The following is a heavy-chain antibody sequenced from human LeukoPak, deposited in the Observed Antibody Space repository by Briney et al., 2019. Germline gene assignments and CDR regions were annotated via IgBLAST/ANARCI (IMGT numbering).Heavy chain of an antibody. CDR2: ISGYKGNT. J-gene: IGHJ4*02. Sequence: ASVKVSCKASDNTSTSYGITWVRQAPGQGLEWIGWISGYKGNTNYAQKLQGRVTMTTDTSTSTAYMELRSLRSDDTAVYYCARWPLGTTTFDYWGQGSLVIVSS. CDR3: ARWPLGTTTFDY. V-gene: IGHV1-18*01. CDR1: DNTSTSYG. D-gene: IGHD1-7*01.